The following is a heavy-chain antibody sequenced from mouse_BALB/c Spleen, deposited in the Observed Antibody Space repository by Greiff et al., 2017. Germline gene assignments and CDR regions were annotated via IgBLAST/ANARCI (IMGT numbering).Heavy chain of an antibody. CDR3: ARTRDYYAMDY. D-gene: IGHD3-1*01. V-gene: IGHV1-9*01. Sequence: QVQLQQSGAELMKPGASVKISCKATGYTFSSYWIEWVKQRPGHGLEWIGEILPGSGSTNYNEKFKGKATLTVDTSSSTAYMQLSSLTSEDTAVYFCARTRDYYAMDYWGQGTSVTVSS. CDR2: ILPGSGST. CDR1: GYTFSSYW. J-gene: IGHJ4*01.